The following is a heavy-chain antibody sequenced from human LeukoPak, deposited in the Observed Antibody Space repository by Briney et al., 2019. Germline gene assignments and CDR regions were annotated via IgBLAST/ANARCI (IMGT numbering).Heavy chain of an antibody. CDR1: GFTFSSYG. CDR2: IRYDGSNK. Sequence: GGSLRLSCAASGFTFSSYGMHWVRQAPGKGLEWVAFIRYDGSNKYYADSVKGRFTISRDNSKNTLYLQMNSLRAEDTAVYYCAKDKGYYDFWSGQPRGYFDYWGQGTLVTASS. CDR3: AKDKGYYDFWSGQPRGYFDY. V-gene: IGHV3-30*02. J-gene: IGHJ4*02. D-gene: IGHD3-3*01.